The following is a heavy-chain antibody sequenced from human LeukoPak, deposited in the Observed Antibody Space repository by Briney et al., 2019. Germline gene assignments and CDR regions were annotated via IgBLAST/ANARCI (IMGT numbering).Heavy chain of an antibody. CDR3: ARDALKNAYTYDYFDY. CDR2: ISYDGFNE. D-gene: IGHD5-24*01. CDR1: GFTFNTYA. Sequence: PGGSLRLSCAASGFTFNTYAIHWVRQARDKGLEWVAVISYDGFNEYYADSVRGRFTISRDNSKDMLYLQMSSLTPEDTAVYYCARDALKNAYTYDYFDYWGQGTLVTVSS. J-gene: IGHJ4*02. V-gene: IGHV3-30-3*01.